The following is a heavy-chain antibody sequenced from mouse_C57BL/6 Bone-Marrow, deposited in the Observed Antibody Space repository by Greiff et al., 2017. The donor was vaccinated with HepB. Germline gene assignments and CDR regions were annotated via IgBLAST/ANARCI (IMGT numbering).Heavy chain of an antibody. CDR2: IDPETGGT. V-gene: IGHV1-15*01. CDR3: TRGGLAY. J-gene: IGHJ3*01. CDR1: GYTFTDYE. Sequence: VQLQESGAELVRPGASVTLSCKASGYTFTDYEMHWVKQTPVHGLEWIGAIDPETGGTAYNQKFKGKAILTADKSSSTAYMELRSLTSEDSAVYYCTRGGLAYWGQGTLVTVSA.